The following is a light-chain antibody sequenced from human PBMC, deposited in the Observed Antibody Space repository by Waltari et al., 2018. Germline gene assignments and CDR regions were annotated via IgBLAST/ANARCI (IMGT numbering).Light chain of an antibody. Sequence: QSALTQPASVSGSPGQSITISCTGTSADVGHFDYVSWYHQYPGKAPKLMIYAVSKRPSGVSDRFSGSKSGSTASLTSSGLQAEDEADYYCALYTSRGVFGGGTKLTVL. CDR3: ALYTSRGV. V-gene: IGLV2-14*03. CDR1: SADVGHFDY. J-gene: IGLJ3*02. CDR2: AVS.